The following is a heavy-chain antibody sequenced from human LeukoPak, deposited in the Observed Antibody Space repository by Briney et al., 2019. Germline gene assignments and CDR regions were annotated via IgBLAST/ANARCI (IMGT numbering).Heavy chain of an antibody. D-gene: IGHD2-21*01. CDR1: GYTFTKYV. CDR2: INAGNGDT. CDR3: ARDDCGDTCYPGGY. J-gene: IGHJ4*02. V-gene: IGHV1-3*01. Sequence: ASVKVSCKASGYTFTKYVGHWVRQAPGQRPEWMGWINAGNGDTKYSQNFQDRVTITRDTSANTAYMELSSLTSEHTALYYCARDDCGDTCYPGGYWGQGTLVTVSS.